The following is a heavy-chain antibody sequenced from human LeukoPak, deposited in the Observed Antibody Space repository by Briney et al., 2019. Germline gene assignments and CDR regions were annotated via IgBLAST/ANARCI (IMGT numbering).Heavy chain of an antibody. CDR2: IWNGGSKK. CDR3: ARSTRGDSNGQGDDLDI. V-gene: IGHV3-33*01. D-gene: IGHD3-22*01. Sequence: GGSLRLSCAASGFTLSDHGMHWVRQAPGKGLEWVAVIWNGGSKKYYGDSVKGRFTISRDTSKNTLDLQMDSLRVEDTAVYYCARSTRGDSNGQGDDLDIWGQGTMVTVSS. J-gene: IGHJ3*02. CDR1: GFTLSDHG.